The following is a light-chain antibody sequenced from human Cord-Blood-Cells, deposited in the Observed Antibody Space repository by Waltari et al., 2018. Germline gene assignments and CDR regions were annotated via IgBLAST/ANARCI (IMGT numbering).Light chain of an antibody. CDR3: QQSYSTPIT. CDR2: AAS. Sequence: DIQMTQSPSSLSASVGASVTITCRASQSISSYLNWYQQKPGQAPKLLIYAASSLQSGVPSRFSGSGSGTDFTLTISSLQPEDFATYYCQQSYSTPITFGQGTRLEIK. CDR1: QSISSY. V-gene: IGKV1-39*01. J-gene: IGKJ5*01.